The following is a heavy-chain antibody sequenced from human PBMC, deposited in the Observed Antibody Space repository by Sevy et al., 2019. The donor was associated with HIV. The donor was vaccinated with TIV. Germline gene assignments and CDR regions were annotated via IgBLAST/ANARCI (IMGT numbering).Heavy chain of an antibody. CDR1: GYTFTGYY. CDR2: INPNSGGT. CDR3: ARGGNIVLRVYAQDNWFDP. J-gene: IGHJ5*02. V-gene: IGHV1-2*02. D-gene: IGHD2-8*01. Sequence: ASVKVSCKASGYTFTGYYMHWVRQAPGQGLEWMGWINPNSGGTNYAQKFQGRVTMTRDTYISTAYMELSRLRSDDTAVYYCARGGNIVLRVYAQDNWFDPWGQGTLVTVSS.